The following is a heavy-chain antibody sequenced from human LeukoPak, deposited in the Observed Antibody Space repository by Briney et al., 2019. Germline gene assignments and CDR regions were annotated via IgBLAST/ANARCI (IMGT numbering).Heavy chain of an antibody. Sequence: SETLSLTCTVSGGSMTGYYWSWIRQPPGKGLEWIGYVFYNGRTLYNPSLRSRVTISVDASMTQFSLKLTSVTAADTAVYYCARHIAVSYDAFDLWGRGTMVSVSS. J-gene: IGHJ3*01. V-gene: IGHV4-59*08. CDR1: GGSMTGYY. D-gene: IGHD6-19*01. CDR3: ARHIAVSYDAFDL. CDR2: VFYNGRT.